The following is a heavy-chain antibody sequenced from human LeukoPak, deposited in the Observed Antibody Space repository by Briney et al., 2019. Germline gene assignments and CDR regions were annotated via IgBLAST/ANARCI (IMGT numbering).Heavy chain of an antibody. V-gene: IGHV4-59*01. Sequence: ASQTLPLTCTVSGGSISSSYWSWVRQPPGKGLEWIGYIDNSGSTNYNPSLKSRVTISLDTPKSQFSLKLSSVTAADTAVYYCARAPLYSGGSGWSIYYFYAMDVWGQGTTVTVSS. CDR3: ARAPLYSGGSGWSIYYFYAMDV. D-gene: IGHD6-19*01. CDR1: GGSISSSY. CDR2: IDNSGST. J-gene: IGHJ6*02.